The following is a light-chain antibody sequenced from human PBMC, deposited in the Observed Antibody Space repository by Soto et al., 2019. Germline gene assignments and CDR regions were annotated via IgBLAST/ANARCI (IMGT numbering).Light chain of an antibody. CDR1: QSVSSIY. J-gene: IGKJ1*01. CDR2: GAS. V-gene: IGKV3-20*01. CDR3: QQYGSSRWT. Sequence: EIVLTQSPGTLSLSPGERATLSCRASQSVSSIYLAWYQQKPGQAPRLLIYGASSRATGIPDRLSGSGSGTDFTLTISRLEPEDFAVYYCQQYGSSRWTFGQGTKVDI.